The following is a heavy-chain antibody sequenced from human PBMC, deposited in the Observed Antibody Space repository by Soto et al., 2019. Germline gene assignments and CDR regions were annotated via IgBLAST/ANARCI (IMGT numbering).Heavy chain of an antibody. Sequence: QVQLVQSGAEVKKPGSSVKVSCKASGGTFSSDAISWVRQAPGQGLEWMGGIIPILGTAKYAEKFQGRGTITADESTSTAYMDLSSLTSEDTAVYFCARDWGGNTHFFDYWGQGTLVTVSS. CDR2: IIPILGTA. CDR3: ARDWGGNTHFFDY. J-gene: IGHJ4*02. D-gene: IGHD3-10*01. V-gene: IGHV1-69*11. CDR1: GGTFSSDA.